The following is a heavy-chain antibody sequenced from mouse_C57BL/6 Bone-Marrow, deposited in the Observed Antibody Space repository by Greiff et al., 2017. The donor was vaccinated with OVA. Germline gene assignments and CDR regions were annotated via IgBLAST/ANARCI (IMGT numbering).Heavy chain of an antibody. J-gene: IGHJ4*01. CDR3: ARSNYEAMDY. D-gene: IGHD2-5*01. V-gene: IGHV7-1*01. CDR1: GFTFSDFY. CDR2: SSNKANDYTT. Sequence: EVQRVESGGGLVQSGRSLRLSCATSGFTFSDFYMEWVRQAPGKGLEWIAASSNKANDYTTEYSASVKGRFIVSRDTSQSILYLQMNALRAEDTAIYDCARSNYEAMDYWGQGTSVTVSS.